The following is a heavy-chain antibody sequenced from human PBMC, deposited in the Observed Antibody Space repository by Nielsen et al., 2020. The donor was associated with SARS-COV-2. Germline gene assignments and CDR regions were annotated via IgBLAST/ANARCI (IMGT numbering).Heavy chain of an antibody. CDR1: GGSFSGYY. CDR2: INHSGST. J-gene: IGHJ4*02. V-gene: IGHV4-34*01. CDR3: ARSGVGDDYGDHDFDY. Sequence: SQTLSLTCAVYGGSFSGYYWSWIRQPPGKGLEWIGEINHSGSTNYNPSLKSRVTISVDTSKNQFSLKLSSVTAADTAVCYCARSGVGDDYGDHDFDYWGQGTRVTVSS. D-gene: IGHD4-17*01.